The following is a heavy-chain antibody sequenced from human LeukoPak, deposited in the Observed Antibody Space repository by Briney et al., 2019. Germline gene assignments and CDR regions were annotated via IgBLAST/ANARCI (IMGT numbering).Heavy chain of an antibody. D-gene: IGHD3-22*01. Sequence: SETLSLTCTVSGGSLSSSSYYWGWIRQPPGKGLEWIGSIYYSGSTYYNPSLKRRVTISVDTSKNQFSLKLSSVTAADTAVYYCASPHIPMIFPDDAFDIWGQGTMVTVSS. CDR3: ASPHIPMIFPDDAFDI. J-gene: IGHJ3*02. CDR2: IYYSGST. V-gene: IGHV4-39*01. CDR1: GGSLSSSSYY.